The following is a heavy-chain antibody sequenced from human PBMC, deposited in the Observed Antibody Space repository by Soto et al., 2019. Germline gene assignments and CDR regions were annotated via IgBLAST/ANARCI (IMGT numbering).Heavy chain of an antibody. CDR1: GYTFTSYG. CDR3: ARDPPGYYDSSGHSYFAY. Sequence: ASVKVSCKASGYTFTSYGISWVRQAPGQGLEWMGWISAYNGNTNYAQKLQGRVTMTTDTSTSTAYMELRSLRSDDTAVYYCARDPPGYYDSSGHSYFAYWGQGTLVTVSS. V-gene: IGHV1-18*01. D-gene: IGHD3-22*01. CDR2: ISAYNGNT. J-gene: IGHJ4*02.